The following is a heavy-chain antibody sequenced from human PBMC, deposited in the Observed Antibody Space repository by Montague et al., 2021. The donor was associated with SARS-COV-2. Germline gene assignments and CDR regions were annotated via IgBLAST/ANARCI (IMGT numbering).Heavy chain of an antibody. V-gene: IGHV4-59*10. CDR2: IYISGST. J-gene: IGHJ6*02. CDR3: ARTVVVPAAMSRYYAMDV. D-gene: IGHD2-2*01. CDR1: GGSFSGYY. Sequence: SETLSLTCAVYGGSFSGYYWSWIRQPPGKGLEWIGRIYISGSTNYNPSLKSRVTMSVDTSKNQFSPKLSSVTAADTAVYYCARTVVVPAAMSRYYAMDVWGQGPSVTVSS.